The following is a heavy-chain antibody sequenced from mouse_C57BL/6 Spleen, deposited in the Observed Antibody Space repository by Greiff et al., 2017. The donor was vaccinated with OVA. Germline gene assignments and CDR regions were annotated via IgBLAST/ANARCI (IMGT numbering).Heavy chain of an antibody. CDR1: GYTFTSYW. CDR3: ARELGLKGLPYWYFDV. D-gene: IGHD3-1*01. V-gene: IGHV1-72*01. Sequence: QVQLQQPGAELVKPGASVKLSCKASGYTFTSYWMHWVKQRPGRGLEWIGRIDPNSGGTKYNEKFKSKATLTVDKPSSTAYMQLSSLTSEDSAVYYGARELGLKGLPYWYFDVWGTGTTVTVSA. CDR2: IDPNSGGT. J-gene: IGHJ1*03.